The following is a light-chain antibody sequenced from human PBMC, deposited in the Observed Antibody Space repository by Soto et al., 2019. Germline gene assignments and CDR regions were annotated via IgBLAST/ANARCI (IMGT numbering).Light chain of an antibody. CDR3: SSYTSSGGV. V-gene: IGLV2-14*01. CDR2: EVS. CDR1: SSDVGGYNY. J-gene: IGLJ2*01. Sequence: QSALTQPASVSGSPGQSITISGTGTSSDVGGYNYVSWYQQHPGKAPKLMIYEVSNRPSGVSTRFAGSKSGNASSLTISGLEDEEEADYYCSSYTSSGGVFGGGTKVTVL.